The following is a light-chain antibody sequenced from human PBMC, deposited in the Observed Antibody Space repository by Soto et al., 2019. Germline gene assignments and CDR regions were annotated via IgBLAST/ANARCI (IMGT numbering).Light chain of an antibody. J-gene: IGKJ5*01. Sequence: IQLTQSPSSLSAFVGDTVTITCRASQGLSTNLAWHQQKPGEAPKLLIYGVSILQSGVPSRFSGGGSETDFTLTISSLQPEDFATYYCQQLNSYPITFGQGTRLRL. CDR1: QGLSTN. V-gene: IGKV1-9*01. CDR3: QQLNSYPIT. CDR2: GVS.